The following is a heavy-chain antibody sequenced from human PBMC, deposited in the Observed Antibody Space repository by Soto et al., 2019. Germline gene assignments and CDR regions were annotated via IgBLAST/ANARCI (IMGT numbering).Heavy chain of an antibody. CDR1: GGSISSGGYY. CDR3: ARSIVVVVAATFWFDP. Sequence: LSLTCTVSGGSISSGGYYWSWIRQHPGKGLEWIGYIYYSGSIYYNPSLKSRVTISVDTSKNQFSLKLSSVTAADTAVYYCARSIVVVVAATFWFDPWGQGTLVTVSS. V-gene: IGHV4-31*03. D-gene: IGHD2-15*01. J-gene: IGHJ5*02. CDR2: IYYSGSI.